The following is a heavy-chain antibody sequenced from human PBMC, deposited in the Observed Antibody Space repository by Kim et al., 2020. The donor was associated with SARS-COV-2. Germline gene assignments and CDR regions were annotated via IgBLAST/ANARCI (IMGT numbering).Heavy chain of an antibody. V-gene: IGHV3-53*01. Sequence: GGSLRLSCAASGFTVSSNYMSWVRQAPGKGLEWVSVIYSGGSTYYADSVKGRFTISRDNSKNLLYLQMNSLRADDTAVYYCAGPLYSSGWYSFDIWGQGTMVTVSS. J-gene: IGHJ3*02. CDR2: IYSGGST. CDR3: AGPLYSSGWYSFDI. CDR1: GFTVSSNY. D-gene: IGHD6-13*01.